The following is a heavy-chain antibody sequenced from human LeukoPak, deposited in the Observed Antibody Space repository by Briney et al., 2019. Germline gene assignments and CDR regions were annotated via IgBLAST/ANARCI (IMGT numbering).Heavy chain of an antibody. D-gene: IGHD3-3*01. Sequence: GGSLRLSCAASGFTFSSYSMNWVRQAPGKGLEWVSSISSSSSYIYYADSVKGRFTISRDNAKNSLYLQMNSLRAEDTAVYYCASPHYDFWSGAFDIWGQGTMVTVSS. J-gene: IGHJ3*02. V-gene: IGHV3-21*01. CDR3: ASPHYDFWSGAFDI. CDR1: GFTFSSYS. CDR2: ISSSSSYI.